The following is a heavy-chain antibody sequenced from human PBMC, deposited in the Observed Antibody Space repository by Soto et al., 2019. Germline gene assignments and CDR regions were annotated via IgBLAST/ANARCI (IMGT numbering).Heavy chain of an antibody. CDR3: ARDLDGSGSYYTDY. CDR2: ISAYNGNT. V-gene: IGHV1-18*01. J-gene: IGHJ4*02. D-gene: IGHD3-10*01. Sequence: ASVTVSCKASVYMFVTYGINWVRQAPGQGLEWMEWISAYNGNTKYAQNLQGRVTMTTDASTSTAYMEMRSLSSDDTAVYYCARDLDGSGSYYTDYWGPGTLVTVSS. CDR1: VYMFVTYG.